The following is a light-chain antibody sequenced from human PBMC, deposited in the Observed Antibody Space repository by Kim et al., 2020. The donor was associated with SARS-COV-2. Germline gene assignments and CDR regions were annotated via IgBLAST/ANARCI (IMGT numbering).Light chain of an antibody. V-gene: IGKV3-15*01. Sequence: SPGEGATLSCRASQSINTILAWYQHKRGQAPRLLIYDASSRATDIPVRFSGSGSGTEFTLTISGLQSEDFAVYYCQQYGNWPPITFGQGTRLEIK. CDR2: DAS. CDR3: QQYGNWPPIT. J-gene: IGKJ5*01. CDR1: QSINTI.